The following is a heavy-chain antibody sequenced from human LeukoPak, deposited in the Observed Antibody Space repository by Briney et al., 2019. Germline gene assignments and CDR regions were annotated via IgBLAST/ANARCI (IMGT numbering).Heavy chain of an antibody. CDR1: GFTLRSYV. CDR3: AKDRLLNCRGDCYIFDY. V-gene: IGHV3-23*01. Sequence: PGGSLSLSCVASGFTLRSYVMNWVRQTPGKGLEWVSSISGSGDSTLYADSVKGRFSISRDNSKNTLYLQVNGLRTEDTAVYYCAKDRLLNCRGDCYIFDYWGQGTVVTVSS. J-gene: IGHJ4*02. D-gene: IGHD2-21*02. CDR2: ISGSGDST.